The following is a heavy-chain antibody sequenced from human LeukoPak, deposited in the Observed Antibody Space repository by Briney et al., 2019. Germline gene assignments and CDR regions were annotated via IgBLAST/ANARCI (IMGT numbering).Heavy chain of an antibody. CDR3: ARDTSEEYQLLYNWFDP. D-gene: IGHD2-2*02. V-gene: IGHV4-38-2*02. CDR1: GYSISSGYY. Sequence: SETLSLTCTVSGYSISSGYYWGWIRQPPGKGLEWIGSIYHSGSTYYNPSLKSRVTISVDTSKNQFSLKLSSVTTADTAVYYCARDTSEEYQLLYNWFDPWGQGTLVTVSS. CDR2: IYHSGST. J-gene: IGHJ5*02.